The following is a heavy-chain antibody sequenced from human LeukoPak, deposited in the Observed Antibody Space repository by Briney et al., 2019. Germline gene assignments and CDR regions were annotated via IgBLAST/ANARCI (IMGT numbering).Heavy chain of an antibody. CDR1: GFTFSSYA. CDR2: ISGSGGST. CDR3: AKRPYPVILTGYYKGDAFDI. Sequence: GGSLRLSCAASGFTFSSYAMSWVRQAPGKGLEWVSAISGSGGSTYYADSVKGRFTISRDNSKNTLYLQMNSLRAEDTAVYYCAKRPYPVILTGYYKGDAFDIWGQGTMVTVSS. V-gene: IGHV3-23*01. D-gene: IGHD3-9*01. J-gene: IGHJ3*02.